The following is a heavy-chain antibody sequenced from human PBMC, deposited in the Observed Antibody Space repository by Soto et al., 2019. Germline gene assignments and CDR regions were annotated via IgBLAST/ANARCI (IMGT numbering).Heavy chain of an antibody. CDR3: ATEITGTTFAY. J-gene: IGHJ4*02. CDR1: RDRFTDYY. Sequence: GASVKVCCKVCRDRFTDYYRRWVQQSPGKGLEWMGLVDPEDGETIYAEKFQGRVTITADTSTDTAYMELSSLRSEDTAVYYCATEITGTTFAYWGQGTLVTVSS. V-gene: IGHV1-69-2*01. D-gene: IGHD1-7*01. CDR2: VDPEDGET.